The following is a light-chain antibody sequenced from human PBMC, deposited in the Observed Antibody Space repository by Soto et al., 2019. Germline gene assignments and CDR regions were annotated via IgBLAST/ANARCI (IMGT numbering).Light chain of an antibody. CDR3: QQSYRIPRT. Sequence: DLQMTQSPSSLSASVGDRVTITCRASQSISSYLNWYQQKPGKAPRLLIYSASSLHFGVPSTFSGSGSGTDFTLTISSLQPEDFATYYCQQSYRIPRTFGQGTKVEIK. V-gene: IGKV1-39*01. CDR1: QSISSY. J-gene: IGKJ1*01. CDR2: SAS.